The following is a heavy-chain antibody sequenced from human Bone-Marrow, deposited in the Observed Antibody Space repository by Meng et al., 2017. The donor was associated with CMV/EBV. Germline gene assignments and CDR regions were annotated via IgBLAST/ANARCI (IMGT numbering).Heavy chain of an antibody. CDR2: IHPHSGDT. V-gene: IGHV1-2*02. Sequence: ASVKVSCKASGYTFTAHYFHWVRQAPGQGLEWMGWIHPHSGDTNYAQKFQGRVTMTRDTSISTAYMELNSLRSDDTAVYYCARGTTLGAREDYWGQGTLVTVSS. CDR1: GYTFTAHY. J-gene: IGHJ4*02. CDR3: ARGTTLGAREDY. D-gene: IGHD4-11*01.